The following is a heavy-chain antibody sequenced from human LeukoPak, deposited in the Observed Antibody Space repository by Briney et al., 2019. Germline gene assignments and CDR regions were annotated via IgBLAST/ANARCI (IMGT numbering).Heavy chain of an antibody. D-gene: IGHD2-2*01. J-gene: IGHJ4*02. CDR3: ARAPNRLVVPAAIEDY. CDR1: VYTFTFYY. Sequence: ASVTVSFTSSVYTFTFYYMHWVRQAPGQGLEWMGWINPNSGGTNYAQKFQGRVTMTRDTSISTAYMELSRLRSDDTAVYYCARAPNRLVVPAAIEDYWGQGTLVTVSS. CDR2: INPNSGGT. V-gene: IGHV1-2*02.